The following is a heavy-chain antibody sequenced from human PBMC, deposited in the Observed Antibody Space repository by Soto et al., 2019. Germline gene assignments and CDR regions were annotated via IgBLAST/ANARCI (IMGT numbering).Heavy chain of an antibody. J-gene: IGHJ4*02. CDR2: ISGSGGST. CDR3: ATELLYSSSWYRGLNY. V-gene: IGHV3-23*01. CDR1: GFTFSSYA. D-gene: IGHD6-13*01. Sequence: GGLLRLSCAASGFTFSSYAMSWVRQAPGKGLEWVSAISGSGGSTYYADSVKGRFTISRDNSKNTLYLQMNSLRAEDTAVYYCATELLYSSSWYRGLNYWGQGTLVTVSS.